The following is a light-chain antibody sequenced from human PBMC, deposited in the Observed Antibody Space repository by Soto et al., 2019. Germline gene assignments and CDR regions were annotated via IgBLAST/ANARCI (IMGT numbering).Light chain of an antibody. CDR2: EVN. CDR1: SSDIGAYNY. Sequence: QSALTQPASVSGSPGQSISISCTGTSSDIGAYNYVSWYQQHPGKAPKLIIFEVNNRPSGVSNRFSGSKSGNTASLTISGLQLEDEADYYCCSYESTNTLVLGGGTKLTVL. V-gene: IGLV2-14*01. CDR3: CSYESTNTLV. J-gene: IGLJ2*01.